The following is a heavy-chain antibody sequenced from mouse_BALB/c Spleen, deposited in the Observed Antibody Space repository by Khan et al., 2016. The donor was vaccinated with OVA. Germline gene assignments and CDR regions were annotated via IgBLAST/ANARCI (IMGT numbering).Heavy chain of an antibody. CDR3: ARDGSRYNYAMDY. V-gene: IGHV3-2*02. Sequence: EVKLLESGPGLVKPSQSLSLTCTVTGFSITSDYAWNWIRQFPGNKLEWMGYISYSGSTSYNPTLKSRITITLDKSKNQFFLPLNSVTTEDTATYYCARDGSRYNYAMDYWGQGTAVTVSS. J-gene: IGHJ4*01. CDR1: GFSITSDYA. CDR2: ISYSGST. D-gene: IGHD2-3*01.